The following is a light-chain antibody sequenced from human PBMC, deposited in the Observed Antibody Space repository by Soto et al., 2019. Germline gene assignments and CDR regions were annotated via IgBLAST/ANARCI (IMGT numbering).Light chain of an antibody. CDR3: QQRHMWPIT. V-gene: IGKV3D-11*02. Sequence: EIKMTQFPATLSVSPWERASFSCWASQSVSINVAWCQHKPGQAPRLLIYDAYNRATGIPPRFIGSGAGPACTRTISSLEPEDAQVDDCQQRHMWPITFGQGTRLEIK. CDR2: DAY. J-gene: IGKJ5*01. CDR1: QSVSIN.